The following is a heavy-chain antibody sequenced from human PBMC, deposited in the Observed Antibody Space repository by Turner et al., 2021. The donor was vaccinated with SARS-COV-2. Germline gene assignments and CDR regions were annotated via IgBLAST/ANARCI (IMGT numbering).Heavy chain of an antibody. Sequence: QVQLVESGGGVVQPGRSLRLSCAASGFTFSSYGRHWGRQAPGKGLEWVAVIWYDGSNKFYADSVKGRFTISRDNSKNTLYLQMNSLRAEDTAVYYCARGAHGDYEDAFDIWGQGTLVTISS. V-gene: IGHV3-33*01. CDR3: ARGAHGDYEDAFDI. CDR2: IWYDGSNK. D-gene: IGHD4-17*01. J-gene: IGHJ3*02. CDR1: GFTFSSYG.